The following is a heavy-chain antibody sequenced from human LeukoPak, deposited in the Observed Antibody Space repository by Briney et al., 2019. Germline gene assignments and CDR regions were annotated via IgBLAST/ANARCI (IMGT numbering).Heavy chain of an antibody. CDR1: GFTFSSYA. J-gene: IGHJ5*02. D-gene: IGHD3-10*01. Sequence: PGGSLRLSCAASGFTFSSYAMSWVRQAPGKGLEWVSAITGSGGSTYYADSVKGRFTISRDNSKNTLYLQMNSLRAEDTAVYYCAKDGSGSYLNWFDPWGQGTLVTVSS. V-gene: IGHV3-23*01. CDR2: ITGSGGST. CDR3: AKDGSGSYLNWFDP.